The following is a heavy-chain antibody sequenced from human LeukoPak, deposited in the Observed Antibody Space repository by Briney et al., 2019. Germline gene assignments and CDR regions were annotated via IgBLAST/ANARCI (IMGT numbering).Heavy chain of an antibody. Sequence: SETLSLTCAVYGGSFSGYYWSWIRQPPGKGLEWIGVINHSGSTNYNPSLKSRVTISVDTSKNQFSLKLSSVTAADTAVYYCARVRAARIAARPENAFDYWGQGTLVTVSS. J-gene: IGHJ4*02. CDR1: GGSFSGYY. D-gene: IGHD6-6*01. V-gene: IGHV4-34*01. CDR3: ARVRAARIAARPENAFDY. CDR2: INHSGST.